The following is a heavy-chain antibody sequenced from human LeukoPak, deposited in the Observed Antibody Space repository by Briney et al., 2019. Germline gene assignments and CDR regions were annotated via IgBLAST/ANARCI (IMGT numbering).Heavy chain of an antibody. D-gene: IGHD3-10*01. CDR2: ISGSGGST. V-gene: IGHV3-23*01. J-gene: IGHJ4*02. CDR1: GFTFSSYA. Sequence: GGSLRLSCAASGFTFSSYAMSWVRQAPGKGLEWVSAISGSGGSTYSADSVKGRLTISRDNSKNTLYLQMNSLRAEDTAVYYCARGMWDYYGSGSYDRPFDYWGQGTLVTVSS. CDR3: ARGMWDYYGSGSYDRPFDY.